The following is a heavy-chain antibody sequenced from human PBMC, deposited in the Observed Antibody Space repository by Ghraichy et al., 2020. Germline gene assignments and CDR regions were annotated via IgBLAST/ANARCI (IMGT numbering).Heavy chain of an antibody. J-gene: IGHJ3*02. CDR3: AKDRAQVTIFGVVTYDAFDI. Sequence: GGSLRLSCAASGFTISNYAMSWVRQAPGKGLEWASTISGSGSSTYYADSVKGRFTISRDHSKNTLYLQMNSLRAEDTAVYYCAKDRAQVTIFGVVTYDAFDIWGQGTMVIVSS. CDR2: ISGSGSST. D-gene: IGHD3-3*01. CDR1: GFTISNYA. V-gene: IGHV3-23*01.